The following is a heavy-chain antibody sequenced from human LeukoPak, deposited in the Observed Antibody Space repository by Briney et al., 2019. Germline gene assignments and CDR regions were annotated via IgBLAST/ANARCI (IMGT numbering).Heavy chain of an antibody. CDR1: GGSISSYY. Sequence: KSSETLSLTCIVSGGSISSYYWSWIRQSAGKGLEWIGRIYTSGSTNYNPSLKSRVTMSVDTSKNQFSLKLSSVTAADTAVYYCARDSEGNRGRSFDYWGQGTLVTVSS. CDR3: ARDSEGNRGRSFDY. CDR2: IYTSGST. V-gene: IGHV4-4*07. J-gene: IGHJ4*02. D-gene: IGHD3-10*01.